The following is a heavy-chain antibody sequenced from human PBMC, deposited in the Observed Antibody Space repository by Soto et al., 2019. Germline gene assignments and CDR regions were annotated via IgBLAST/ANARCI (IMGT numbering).Heavy chain of an antibody. V-gene: IGHV1-18*01. CDR1: RYIFTTYG. J-gene: IGHJ4*02. CDR3: ARVQGQLSGSYSRYLDY. Sequence: ASVKVSCKTSRYIFTTYGLSWVRQAPGQGLEWMGWISAHNGNTNYAQNLQGRVTMTTDTSTRTAYMELSNLRSDDTAVYYCARVQGQLSGSYSRYLDYWGQGTLVTVSS. D-gene: IGHD1-26*01. CDR2: ISAHNGNT.